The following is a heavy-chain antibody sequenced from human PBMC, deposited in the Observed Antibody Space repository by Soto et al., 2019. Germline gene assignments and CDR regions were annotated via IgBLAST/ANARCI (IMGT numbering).Heavy chain of an antibody. CDR3: ARGGEITGTPHDAFDI. Sequence: ASVKVSCKASGYTFTSYGISWVRQAPGHGLEWMGWISAYNGNTNYAQKLQGRVTMTTDTSTSPASMELRSLRSDDTAVYYCARGGEITGTPHDAFDIWGQGTMVTVSS. CDR2: ISAYNGNT. D-gene: IGHD1-20*01. J-gene: IGHJ3*02. V-gene: IGHV1-18*01. CDR1: GYTFTSYG.